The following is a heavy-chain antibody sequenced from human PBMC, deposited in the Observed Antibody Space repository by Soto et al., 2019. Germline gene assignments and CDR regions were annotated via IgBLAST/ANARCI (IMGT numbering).Heavy chain of an antibody. D-gene: IGHD2-2*02. J-gene: IGHJ6*02. CDR2: ISAYNGNT. V-gene: IGHV1-18*04. CDR3: ARDRDIVVVPAAISNYYYGMDV. Sequence: VASVKVSGKASGYTFTSYCISWVSQAPGQGLEWMGWISAYNGNTNYAQKLQGRITMTTDTSTSTAYMELRSLRSDDTAVYYCARDRDIVVVPAAISNYYYGMDVRGQGTTVTVSS. CDR1: GYTFTSYC.